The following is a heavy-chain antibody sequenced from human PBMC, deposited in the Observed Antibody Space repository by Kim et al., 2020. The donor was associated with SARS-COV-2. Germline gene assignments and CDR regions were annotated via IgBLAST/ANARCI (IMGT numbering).Heavy chain of an antibody. CDR3: ARDGPTVTRDYYYYYGMDV. Sequence: SETLSLTCTVSGGSISSGGYYWSWIRQHPGKGLEWIGYIYYSGSTYYNPSLKSRVTISVVTSKNQFSLKLSSVTAADTAVYYCARDGPTVTRDYYYYYGMDVWGQGTTVTVSS. CDR1: GGSISSGGYY. V-gene: IGHV4-31*03. CDR2: IYYSGST. J-gene: IGHJ6*02. D-gene: IGHD4-4*01.